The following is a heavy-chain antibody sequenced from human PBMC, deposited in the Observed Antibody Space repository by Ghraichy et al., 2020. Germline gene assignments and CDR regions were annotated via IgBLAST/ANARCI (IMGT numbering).Heavy chain of an antibody. CDR2: IYYSGST. D-gene: IGHD6-13*01. CDR3: ARDSTAAAGGYFDY. Sequence: SETLSLTCTVSGGSISSGGYYWSWIRQHPGKGLEWIGYIYYSGSTYYNPSLKSRVTISVDTSKNQFSLKLSSVTAADTAVYYCARDSTAAAGGYFDYWGQGTLVTVSS. J-gene: IGHJ4*02. CDR1: GGSISSGGYY. V-gene: IGHV4-31*03.